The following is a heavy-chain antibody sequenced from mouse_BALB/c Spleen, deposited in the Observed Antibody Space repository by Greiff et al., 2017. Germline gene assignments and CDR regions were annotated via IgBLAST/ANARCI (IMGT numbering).Heavy chain of an antibody. CDR3: ARDGGTTATWAMDY. J-gene: IGHJ4*01. CDR1: GFTFSDYY. Sequence: DVMLVESGGGLVKPGGSLKLSCAASGFTFSDYYMYWVRQTPEKRLEWVATISDGGSYTYYPDSVKGRFTISRDNAKNNLYLQMSSLKSEDTAMYYCARDGGTTATWAMDYWGQGTSVTVSS. V-gene: IGHV5-4*02. D-gene: IGHD1-2*01. CDR2: ISDGGSYT.